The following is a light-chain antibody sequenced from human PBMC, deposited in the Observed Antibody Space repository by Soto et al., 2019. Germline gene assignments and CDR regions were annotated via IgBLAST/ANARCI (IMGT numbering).Light chain of an antibody. CDR2: HVS. CDR3: RSYTTTSTYV. Sequence: QSALTQPASVSGSPGQSITISCTGSSSDVGGYNYVSWYQQYPGKAPKLIIYHVSNPPSGVSDRFSGSKSGNSASLTISGLQAEDEADYYCRSYTTTSTYVFGTGTKVTVL. V-gene: IGLV2-14*01. CDR1: SSDVGGYNY. J-gene: IGLJ1*01.